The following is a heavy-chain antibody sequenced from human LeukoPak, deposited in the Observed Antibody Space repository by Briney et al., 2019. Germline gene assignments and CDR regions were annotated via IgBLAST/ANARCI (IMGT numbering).Heavy chain of an antibody. Sequence: GGSLRLSCAASGFSFTNAWMSWVRQAPGKGLEWVGHIKSNADGGTTDYVAPVKGRFTISRDDSKDMVHLQMNSLKTEDIAVYFCVTEFYCAYNYWGQGILVTVSS. CDR2: IKSNADGGTT. CDR1: GFSFTNAW. J-gene: IGHJ4*02. V-gene: IGHV3-15*01. D-gene: IGHD2-8*02. CDR3: VTEFYCAYNY.